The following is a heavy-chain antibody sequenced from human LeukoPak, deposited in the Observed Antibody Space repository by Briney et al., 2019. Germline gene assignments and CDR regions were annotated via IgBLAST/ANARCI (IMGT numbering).Heavy chain of an antibody. CDR3: ARVSPSGVWDV. Sequence: SETLSLTCAVYGGSFSGYYWSWIRQPAGKGLEWIGRIYTSGSTNYNPSLNSRVTISIDTSKNQFSLSLSSVTAADTAVYYCARVSPSGVWDVWGQGTTVTVSS. D-gene: IGHD3-10*01. V-gene: IGHV4-59*10. CDR2: IYTSGST. J-gene: IGHJ6*02. CDR1: GGSFSGYY.